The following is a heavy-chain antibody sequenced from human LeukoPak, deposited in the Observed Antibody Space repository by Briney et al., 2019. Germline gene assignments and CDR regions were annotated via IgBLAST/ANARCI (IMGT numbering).Heavy chain of an antibody. V-gene: IGHV4-34*01. D-gene: IGHD4-11*01. Sequence: PSETLSLTCAVYGGSFSGYYWSWIRQPPGKGLEWIGEINHSGSTNYNPSLKSRVTISVDTSKNQFSLKLSSVTAADTAVYYCASAEDTVTTEFDYWGQGTLVTVSS. J-gene: IGHJ4*02. CDR3: ASAEDTVTTEFDY. CDR1: GGSFSGYY. CDR2: INHSGST.